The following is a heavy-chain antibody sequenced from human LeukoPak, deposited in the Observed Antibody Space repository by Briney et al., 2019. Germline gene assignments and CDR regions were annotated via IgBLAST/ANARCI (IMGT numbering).Heavy chain of an antibody. Sequence: GGSLRLSCAASGFTFSSYSMNWVRQAPGKGLEWVSSISSSSSYIYYADSVKGRFTISRDNAKNSLYLQMNSLRAEDTAVYYCARAPGVDAFDIWGQGTMVTVSS. CDR1: GFTFSSYS. CDR2: ISSSSSYI. J-gene: IGHJ3*02. CDR3: ARAPGVDAFDI. V-gene: IGHV3-21*01. D-gene: IGHD6-13*01.